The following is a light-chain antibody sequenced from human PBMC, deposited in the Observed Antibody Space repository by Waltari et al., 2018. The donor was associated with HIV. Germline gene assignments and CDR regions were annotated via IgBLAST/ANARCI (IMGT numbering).Light chain of an antibody. Sequence: QSALTQPASVSGSPGQSITISCTGTSRDVGGYNLVSGYQQHPGKAPKLMIYEVSKRPSGVSNRFSGSKSGNTAALTSSGLQAEDEADYYCCSYAGSSTWVFGGGTKLTVL. CDR1: SRDVGGYNL. J-gene: IGLJ3*02. V-gene: IGLV2-23*02. CDR2: EVS. CDR3: CSYAGSSTWV.